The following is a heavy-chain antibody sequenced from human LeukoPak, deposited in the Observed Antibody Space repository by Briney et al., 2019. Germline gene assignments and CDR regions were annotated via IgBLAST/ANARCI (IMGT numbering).Heavy chain of an antibody. D-gene: IGHD4-17*01. V-gene: IGHV3-9*01. CDR3: AKDMRHGDYEGGFDY. J-gene: IGHJ4*02. Sequence: GGSLRLSCAASGFTFDDYAMHWVRQAPGKGLEWVSGISWNSGTIGYADSVKGRFTISRDNAKNSLYLQMNSLRAEDTALYYCAKDMRHGDYEGGFDYWGQGTLVTVSS. CDR1: GFTFDDYA. CDR2: ISWNSGTI.